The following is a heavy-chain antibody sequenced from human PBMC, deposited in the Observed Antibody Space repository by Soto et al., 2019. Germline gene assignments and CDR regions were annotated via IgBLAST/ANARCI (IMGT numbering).Heavy chain of an antibody. CDR2: ISAYNGNT. J-gene: IGHJ6*02. CDR1: GYTFTSYG. Sequence: ASVKVSCKASGYTFTSYGISWVRQCPGQGLEWMGWISAYNGNTNYAQKLQGRVTMTTDTSTSTAYMELRSRRSDDTAVYYCARDGPGDGNYVSYYYGMDVWGQGTTVTVSS. CDR3: ARDGPGDGNYVSYYYGMDV. V-gene: IGHV1-18*04. D-gene: IGHD4-17*01.